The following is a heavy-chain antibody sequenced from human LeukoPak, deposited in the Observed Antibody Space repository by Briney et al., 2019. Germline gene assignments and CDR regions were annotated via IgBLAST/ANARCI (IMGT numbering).Heavy chain of an antibody. V-gene: IGHV1-69*04. D-gene: IGHD3-10*01. CDR2: IIPILGIA. CDR1: GGTFSNYA. CDR3: ATGQVRGVNFDY. Sequence: SVKVSCKASGGTFSNYAISWVRQAPGQGLEWMGRIIPILGIANYAQKFQGRVTITADTSTSIAYVELSSLGSEDTAVYYCATGQVRGVNFDYWGQGTLVTVSS. J-gene: IGHJ4*02.